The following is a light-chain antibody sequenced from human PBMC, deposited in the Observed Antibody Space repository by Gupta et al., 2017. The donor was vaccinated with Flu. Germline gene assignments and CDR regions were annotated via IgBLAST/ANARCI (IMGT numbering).Light chain of an antibody. J-gene: IGKJ1*01. Sequence: AIRMTQSPSSFSASTGDRVTITCRASQGISSYLAWYQQKPGKAPKLLIYAASTLQSGVPSRFSGSGSGTDFTLTISCLQSEDFATYYCQQDDSLPGTFGQGTKVEIK. CDR2: AAS. CDR3: QQDDSLPGT. V-gene: IGKV1-8*01. CDR1: QGISSY.